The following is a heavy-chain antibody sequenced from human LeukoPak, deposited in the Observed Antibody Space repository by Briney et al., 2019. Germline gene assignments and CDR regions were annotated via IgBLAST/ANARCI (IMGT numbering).Heavy chain of an antibody. D-gene: IGHD4-17*01. CDR1: GFTFSNYG. CDR2: IQNDGSES. J-gene: IGHJ6*03. V-gene: IGHV3-30*02. Sequence: GGSLRLSCAASGFTFSNYGMHWVRQAPGKGLEWVAFIQNDGSESYYADSVKGRFTISRDNAKNSLYLQMNSLRAEDTAVYYCARAVGDYVPRVYYYMDVWGKGTTVTISS. CDR3: ARAVGDYVPRVYYYMDV.